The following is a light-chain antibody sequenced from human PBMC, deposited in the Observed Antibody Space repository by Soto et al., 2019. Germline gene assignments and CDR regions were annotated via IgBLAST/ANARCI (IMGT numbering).Light chain of an antibody. V-gene: IGKV1-39*01. CDR3: QQTYTSVAT. Sequence: DIQVTQSPSSLSASVGDTVTLSCQTSQRVDSYIHWYQHQSGKPPKLLIYAASTLQDGVPSRFSGGGSGTAFSLSIIGLQPGDSATYYCQQTYTSVATFGQGTKV. CDR2: AAS. J-gene: IGKJ1*01. CDR1: QRVDSY.